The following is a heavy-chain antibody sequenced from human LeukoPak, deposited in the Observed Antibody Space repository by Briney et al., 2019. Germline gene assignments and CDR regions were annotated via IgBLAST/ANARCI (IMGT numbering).Heavy chain of an antibody. Sequence: QPGGSLRLSCAASGFTFSSYWMSWVRQAPGKGLEWVANIKQDGSEKYYVDSVKGRFTISRDNAKNSLYLQMNSLRAEDTAVYYCARGDIVVVPGVPHDYWGQGTLVTVYS. V-gene: IGHV3-7*01. CDR3: ARGDIVVVPGVPHDY. D-gene: IGHD2-2*01. CDR1: GFTFSSYW. J-gene: IGHJ4*02. CDR2: IKQDGSEK.